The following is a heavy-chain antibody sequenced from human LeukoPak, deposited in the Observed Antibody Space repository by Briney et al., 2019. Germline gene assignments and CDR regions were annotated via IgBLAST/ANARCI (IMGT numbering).Heavy chain of an antibody. Sequence: ASVKVSCKASGYTFTGYYMHWVRQAPGQGLEWMGWINPNSGGTNYAQKFQGRVTMTRDTSICTAYMELSRLRSDDTAVYYCAREGPEFVNAFDIWGQGTMVTVSS. CDR3: AREGPEFVNAFDI. CDR1: GYTFTGYY. J-gene: IGHJ3*02. V-gene: IGHV1-2*02. D-gene: IGHD3-10*01. CDR2: INPNSGGT.